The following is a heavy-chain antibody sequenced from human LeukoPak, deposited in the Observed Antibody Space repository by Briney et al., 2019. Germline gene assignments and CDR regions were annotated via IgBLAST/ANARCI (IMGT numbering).Heavy chain of an antibody. CDR3: ARVRSGWYYHGMDV. J-gene: IGHJ6*02. CDR1: GYTFTSYA. CDR2: ISAYNGNT. Sequence: ASVKVSCKASGYTFTSYAMNWVRQAPGQGLEWMGWISAYNGNTNYAQKLQGRVTMTTDTSTSTAYMELRSPRSDDTAVYYCARVRSGWYYHGMDVWGQGTTVTVSS. D-gene: IGHD6-19*01. V-gene: IGHV1-18*01.